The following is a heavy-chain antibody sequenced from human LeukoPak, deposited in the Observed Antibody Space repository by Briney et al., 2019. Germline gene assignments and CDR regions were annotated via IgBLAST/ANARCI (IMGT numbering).Heavy chain of an antibody. J-gene: IGHJ3*01. D-gene: IGHD6-19*01. CDR1: EFSFSSSN. CDR2: ISGSSSTI. V-gene: IGHV3-48*04. CDR3: AREVSGWRGGAFDL. Sequence: GGSLRLSCAASEFSFSSSNMNWVRQAPGKGLEWISYISGSSSTIFYADSVKGRFIISRDNAKKSMYLQMNSLRADDTAVYYCAREVSGWRGGAFDLWGQGTMVTVSS.